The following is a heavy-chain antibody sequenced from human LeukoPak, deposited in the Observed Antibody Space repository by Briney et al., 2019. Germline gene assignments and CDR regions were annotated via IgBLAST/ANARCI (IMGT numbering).Heavy chain of an antibody. V-gene: IGHV4-59*01. CDR1: GDSISNFY. CDR3: ARTTVNNWFDP. Sequence: SETLSLTCTVSGDSISNFYWSWVRQPPGKGLEWIGYIFYSGSTNYNPSLKSRVTISVDTSKNQFSLKLSSVTAADTAVYYCARTTVNNWFDPWGRGTLVTVSS. D-gene: IGHD4-17*01. J-gene: IGHJ5*02. CDR2: IFYSGST.